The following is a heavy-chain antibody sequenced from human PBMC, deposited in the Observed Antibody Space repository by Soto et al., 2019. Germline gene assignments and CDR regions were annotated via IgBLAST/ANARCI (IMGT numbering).Heavy chain of an antibody. CDR3: ARERGYSYGYYYYYYGMDV. D-gene: IGHD5-18*01. V-gene: IGHV4-31*03. J-gene: IGHJ6*02. CDR2: IYYSGST. Sequence: PSETLSLTCTVSGGSISIGGYYWSCVRQHPGKGLEWIGYIYYSGSTYYNPSLKSRVTISVDTSKNQFSLKLSSVTAADTAVYYCARERGYSYGYYYYYYGMDVWGQGTTVTVSS. CDR1: GGSISIGGYY.